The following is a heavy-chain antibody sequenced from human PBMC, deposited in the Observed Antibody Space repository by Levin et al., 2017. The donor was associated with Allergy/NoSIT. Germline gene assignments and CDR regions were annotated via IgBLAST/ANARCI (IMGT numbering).Heavy chain of an antibody. CDR3: AKDLWLNGGNSRLVFDY. D-gene: IGHD4-23*01. CDR2: IKQDGSEK. V-gene: IGHV3-7*01. Sequence: QSGGSLRLSCAASGFTFSNYWMSWVRQAPGKGLEWVATIKQDGSEKYYVDSVKGRFIISRDNAQNSLSLQMNSLRAEDTAVYYCAKDLWLNGGNSRLVFDYWGQGTLVTVSS. J-gene: IGHJ4*02. CDR1: GFTFSNYW.